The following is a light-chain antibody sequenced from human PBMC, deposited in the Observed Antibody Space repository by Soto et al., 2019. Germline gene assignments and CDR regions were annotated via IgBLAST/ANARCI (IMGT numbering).Light chain of an antibody. CDR1: NIGSNS. CDR2: YDN. Sequence: SYELTQPPSVSVAPGKTARITCGGDNIGSNSVHWYQQKPGQAPVLVIYYDNDRPSGIPERFSGSNSGNTATLTISRVESGDEADYYCQVFKRSSDHVVFGGGTKLTVL. J-gene: IGLJ2*01. V-gene: IGLV3-21*01. CDR3: QVFKRSSDHVV.